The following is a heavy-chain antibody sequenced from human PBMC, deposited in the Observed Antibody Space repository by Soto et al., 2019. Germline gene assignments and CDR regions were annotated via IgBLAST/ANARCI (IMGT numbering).Heavy chain of an antibody. CDR3: GKGRSGEIGIFY. CDR2: IGPVSGYT. CDR1: GYTLSGYD. V-gene: IGHV1-2*02. J-gene: IGHJ4*02. D-gene: IGHD3-3*02. Sequence: AYVKVSCKASGYTLSGYDIHWVRQAPGQAPEWVGEIGPVSGYTRYAQKFQGRVTMTKDTSITTVYMELRNLSPDDTAVYFCGKGRSGEIGIFYWGPGTLVTVSS.